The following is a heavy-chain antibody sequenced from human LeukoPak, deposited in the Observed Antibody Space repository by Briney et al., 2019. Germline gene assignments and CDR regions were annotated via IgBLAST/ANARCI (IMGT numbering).Heavy chain of an antibody. Sequence: ASVKVSCKASGHTFTSYDINWVRQATGQGLEWMGWMNPNSGNTGYAQKFQGRVTMTRTTSINTAYMELSSLRSDDTAVYYCARESGLYGSGSRYWGQGTLVTVSS. D-gene: IGHD3-10*01. V-gene: IGHV1-8*01. CDR2: MNPNSGNT. CDR1: GHTFTSYD. J-gene: IGHJ4*02. CDR3: ARESGLYGSGSRY.